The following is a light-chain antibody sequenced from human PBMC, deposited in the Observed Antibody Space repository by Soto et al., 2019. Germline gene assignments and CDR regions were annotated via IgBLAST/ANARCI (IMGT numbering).Light chain of an antibody. J-gene: IGLJ1*01. CDR1: SSDVGGYDL. CDR2: EAT. Sequence: QSALTQPASVSGSTGQSITISCTGASSDVGGYDLVSWYQQHPGKAPKLMIYEATKRPSGVSVRFSGSKSGNTASLTISGLQAEDAADYYCCSYAGASTYVFGIGTKLTVL. CDR3: CSYAGASTYV. V-gene: IGLV2-23*01.